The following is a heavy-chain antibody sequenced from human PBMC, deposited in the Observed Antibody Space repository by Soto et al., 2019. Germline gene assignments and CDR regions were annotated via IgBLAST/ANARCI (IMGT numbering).Heavy chain of an antibody. Sequence: EVQLVESGGGLVQPGGSLRLSCAASGFTVSSNYMSWVRQAPGKGLEWVSIIYGGGRTNYADSVKGRFTVSRDNYKNTLYLQMNSSRTEDTAMYYCCGPSTVTINWFFDLWGRGTLVSVSS. CDR3: CGPSTVTINWFFDL. D-gene: IGHD4-17*01. V-gene: IGHV3-66*01. CDR1: GFTVSSNY. J-gene: IGHJ2*01. CDR2: IYGGGRT.